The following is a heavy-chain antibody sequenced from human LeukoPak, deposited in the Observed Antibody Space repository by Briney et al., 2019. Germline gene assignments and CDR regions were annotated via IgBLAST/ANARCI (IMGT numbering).Heavy chain of an antibody. Sequence: SETLSLTCTVSSGSLGSYYCNWLRQPAGKGLEWVGHIFMSGSTDYNPSLKSRVTMSVDTSKNQFSLKLNSVTAADTAFYYCAREYSSSSGKALDYWGQGTLVTVSS. CDR1: SGSLGSYY. D-gene: IGHD6-6*01. J-gene: IGHJ4*02. V-gene: IGHV4-4*07. CDR2: IFMSGST. CDR3: AREYSSSSGKALDY.